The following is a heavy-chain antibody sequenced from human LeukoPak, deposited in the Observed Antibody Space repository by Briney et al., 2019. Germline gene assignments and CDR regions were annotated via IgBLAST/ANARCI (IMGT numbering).Heavy chain of an antibody. J-gene: IGHJ6*04. CDR2: IWYDGSHK. CDR1: SFTLSTFG. CDR3: ARDRDFTTGYYYYGFDV. V-gene: IGHV3-33*01. D-gene: IGHD3-22*01. Sequence: PARSLRLSCTASSFTLSTFGMHWVPHAPGKGLEWVALIWYDGSHKLYEDSVKGRFTIAKHKSRNTLYLQMHSLRAEDTAMYYCARDRDFTTGYYYYGFDVWGKGTAVTVPS.